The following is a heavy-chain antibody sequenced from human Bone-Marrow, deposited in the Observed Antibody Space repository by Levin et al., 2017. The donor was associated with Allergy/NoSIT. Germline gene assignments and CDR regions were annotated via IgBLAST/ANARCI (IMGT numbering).Heavy chain of an antibody. CDR3: FSGSGAANY. V-gene: IGHV3-7*01. Sequence: PGGSLRLSCVGSGFTLSGHWMNWVRQAPGKGLEWVANMNSDGTVVRYVDSVRGRFTASRDNAKNSLYLQMNSLRGEDTAMYYCFSGSGAANYWGQGILVTVSS. J-gene: IGHJ4*02. D-gene: IGHD6-25*01. CDR1: GFTLSGHW. CDR2: MNSDGTVV.